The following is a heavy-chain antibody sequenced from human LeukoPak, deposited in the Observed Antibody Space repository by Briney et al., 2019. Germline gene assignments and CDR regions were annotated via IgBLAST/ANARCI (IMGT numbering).Heavy chain of an antibody. CDR3: ARDRGSSSWGLYYYYGMDV. J-gene: IGHJ6*02. CDR1: SYSISSGYY. CDR2: IYHSGST. Sequence: PSETLSLTCTVSSYSISSGYYWGWIRQPPGKGLEWIGSIYHSGSTYYNPSLKSRVTISVDTSKNQFSLKLSSVTAADTAVYYCARDRGSSSWGLYYYYGMDVWGQGTTVTVSS. V-gene: IGHV4-38-2*02. D-gene: IGHD6-13*01.